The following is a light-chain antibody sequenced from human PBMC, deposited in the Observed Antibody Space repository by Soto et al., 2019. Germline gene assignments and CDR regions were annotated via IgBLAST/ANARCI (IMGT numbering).Light chain of an antibody. CDR2: DAS. Sequence: EIVLTQSPATLSLSPGERATLSCRASQSVSSSLAWYQQKPGQAPRLLIYDASNRATGIPARFSGSGSGTDFTLTISSLEPVDFAVYYCQQRSNWPPLTFGGGTKVEIK. J-gene: IGKJ4*01. CDR1: QSVSSS. V-gene: IGKV3-11*01. CDR3: QQRSNWPPLT.